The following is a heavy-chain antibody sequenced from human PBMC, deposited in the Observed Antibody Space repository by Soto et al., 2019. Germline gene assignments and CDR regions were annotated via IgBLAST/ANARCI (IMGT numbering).Heavy chain of an antibody. CDR1: GGSISSSSYY. Sequence: SETLSLTCTVSGGSISSSSYYWGWIRQPPGKGLEWIGSIYYSGSTYYNPSLESRVTISVDTSKNQFSLKLSSVTAADTAVYYCAGHHSSPKLYYYYYGMDVWGQGTTVTVSS. CDR2: IYYSGST. CDR3: AGHHSSPKLYYYYYGMDV. J-gene: IGHJ6*02. V-gene: IGHV4-39*01.